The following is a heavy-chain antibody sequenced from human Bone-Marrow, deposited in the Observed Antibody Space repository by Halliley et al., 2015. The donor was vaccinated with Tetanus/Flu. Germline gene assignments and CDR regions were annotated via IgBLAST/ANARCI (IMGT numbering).Heavy chain of an antibody. CDR1: GGSISSYY. Sequence: TLSLTCTISGGSISSYYWNWIRQPPGKGLEWIGYIYYTGSTNYNPSLRGRVTISLDTSRSLFSLKLSSVIAAVTAVYYCARGASGYGLGPFGMAVRGRGTTVTVSS. CDR2: IYYTGST. V-gene: IGHV4-59*01. J-gene: IGHJ6*02. CDR3: ARGASGYGLGPFGMAV. D-gene: IGHD5-12*01.